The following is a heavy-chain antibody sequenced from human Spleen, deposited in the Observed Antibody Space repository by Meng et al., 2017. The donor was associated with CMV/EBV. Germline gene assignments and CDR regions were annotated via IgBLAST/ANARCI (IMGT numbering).Heavy chain of an antibody. J-gene: IGHJ5*02. D-gene: IGHD2-2*01. Sequence: SMSSRGSYWSWIRQHPGKGLEWIGYIYHSGSTYYSPSLKNRVTISVDTSKSQFSLKLSSMTAADTAIYYCARTIVVVPALMGYWFDPWGPGTLVTVSS. V-gene: IGHV4-31*02. CDR3: ARTIVVVPALMGYWFDP. CDR1: SMSSRGSY. CDR2: IYHSGST.